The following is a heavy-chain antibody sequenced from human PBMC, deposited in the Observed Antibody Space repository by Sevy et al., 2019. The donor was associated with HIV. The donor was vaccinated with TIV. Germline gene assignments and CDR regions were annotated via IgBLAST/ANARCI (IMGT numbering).Heavy chain of an antibody. Sequence: GSLRLSCVASGFTFSDYYMSWVRQAPGKGLEWVSSISRSAITIYYADSVQGRFTISRDNAKNSRYLQMNSLRAEDTAVYYCARDLPADLESPYYYYGMDVWGQGTTVTVSS. J-gene: IGHJ6*02. CDR2: ISRSAITI. CDR1: GFTFSDYY. V-gene: IGHV3-11*01. D-gene: IGHD1-1*01. CDR3: ARDLPADLESPYYYYGMDV.